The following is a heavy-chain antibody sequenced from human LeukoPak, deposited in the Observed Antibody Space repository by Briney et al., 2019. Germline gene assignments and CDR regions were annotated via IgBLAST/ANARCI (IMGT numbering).Heavy chain of an antibody. CDR2: IYYSGST. CDR1: GGSISSYY. J-gene: IGHJ2*01. CDR3: AREDYDDSGAWYFDL. Sequence: SETLSLTCTVSGGSISSYYWSWIRQFPGKGLEWIGYIYYSGSTSYNPSLKSRVTISLDTSKNQFSLNLSSVTAADTAVYYCAREDYDDSGAWYFDLWGRGTLVTVSS. D-gene: IGHD3-3*01. V-gene: IGHV4-59*12.